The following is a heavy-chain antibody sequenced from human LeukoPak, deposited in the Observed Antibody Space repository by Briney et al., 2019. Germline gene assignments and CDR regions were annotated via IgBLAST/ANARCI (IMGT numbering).Heavy chain of an antibody. CDR2: INHSGST. CDR1: GGSFSGYY. CDR3: AREACRRCRDTPMVRLYGMDV. J-gene: IGHJ6*02. V-gene: IGHV4-34*01. Sequence: PSETLSPTCAVYGGSFSGYYWSWIRQPPGKGLEWIGEINHSGSTNYNPSLKSRVTMSVDTSKNQFSLNVSSVTAADTAVYYCAREACRRCRDTPMVRLYGMDVWGHGTTVTVS. D-gene: IGHD5-18*01.